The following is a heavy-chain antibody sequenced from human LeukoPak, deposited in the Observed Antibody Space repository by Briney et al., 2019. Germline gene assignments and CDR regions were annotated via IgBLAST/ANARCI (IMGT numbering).Heavy chain of an antibody. J-gene: IGHJ4*02. CDR3: AKDLFSHHDY. V-gene: IGHV3-23*01. CDR1: GFTFSSYA. D-gene: IGHD2/OR15-2a*01. Sequence: GGSLRLSCAASGFTFSSYAMSWVRQAQGKGVEWVSAISGSGGSTYYADSVKGRFTISRDNSKNTLYLQMNSLRAEDTAVYYCAKDLFSHHDYWGQGTLVTVSS. CDR2: ISGSGGST.